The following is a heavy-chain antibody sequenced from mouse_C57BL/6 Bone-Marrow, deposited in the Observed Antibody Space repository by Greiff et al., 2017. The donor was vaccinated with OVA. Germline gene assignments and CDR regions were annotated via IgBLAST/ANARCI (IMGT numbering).Heavy chain of an antibody. V-gene: IGHV1-19*01. J-gene: IGHJ1*03. Sequence: VHVKQSGPVLVKPGASVKMSCKASGYTFTDYYMNWVKQSHGKSLEWIGVINPYNGGTSYNQKFKGKATLTVDKSSSTAYMELNSLTSEDSAVYYCARRRYYGSSYDWYFDVWGTGTTVTVSS. CDR2: INPYNGGT. CDR1: GYTFTDYY. CDR3: ARRRYYGSSYDWYFDV. D-gene: IGHD1-1*01.